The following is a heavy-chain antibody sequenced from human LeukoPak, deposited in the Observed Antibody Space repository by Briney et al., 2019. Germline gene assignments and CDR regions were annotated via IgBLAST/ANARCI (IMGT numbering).Heavy chain of an antibody. J-gene: IGHJ6*02. CDR2: ISFDGRNK. CDR1: GFTFTSSP. CDR3: AREWERVVRPSNGMDV. D-gene: IGHD1-26*01. Sequence: PGGSLRLSCAAPGFTFTSSPLHWVRQAPGKGLGWVAIISFDGRNKYYADSVKGRFTISRDNSKNTLYLQMNSLRTEDTAIYYCAREWERVVRPSNGMDVWGQGTTVTVSS. V-gene: IGHV3-30-3*01.